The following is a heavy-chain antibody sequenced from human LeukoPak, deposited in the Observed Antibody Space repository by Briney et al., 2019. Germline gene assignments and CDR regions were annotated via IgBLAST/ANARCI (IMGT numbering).Heavy chain of an antibody. CDR3: ARDGSHYYDSSGFFDH. CDR2: VSYDGRNK. D-gene: IGHD3-22*01. J-gene: IGHJ4*02. V-gene: IGHV3-30*04. Sequence: GGSLRLSCAVSGFNLSSYAMHWVRQAPGKGLEWVATVSYDGRNKRYADSVNGRITISRDNSKSTLDLEMNSLRPEDTAVYFCARDGSHYYDSSGFFDHWGQGARVTVSS. CDR1: GFNLSSYA.